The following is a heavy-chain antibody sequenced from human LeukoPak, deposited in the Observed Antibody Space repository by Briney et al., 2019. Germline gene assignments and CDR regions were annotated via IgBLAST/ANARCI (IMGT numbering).Heavy chain of an antibody. CDR3: ARGYYDFPF. Sequence: ASVKLSSNAYGYSFTSYYMQWARHAPGQGLEWIGIIPPIGGSTTYAQNFQGRVSMTRDTSTSTVYMDLTSLRSEDTAGYYGARGYYDFPFWGQGTLVTVSS. CDR1: GYSFTSYY. J-gene: IGHJ4*02. D-gene: IGHD3-3*01. CDR2: IPPIGGST. V-gene: IGHV1-46*01.